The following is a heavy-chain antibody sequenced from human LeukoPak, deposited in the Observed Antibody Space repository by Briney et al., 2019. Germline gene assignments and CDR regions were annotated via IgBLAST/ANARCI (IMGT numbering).Heavy chain of an antibody. CDR1: GDSLNAYY. D-gene: IGHD2-21*02. CDR3: ARVVRGVVTSNWFDP. Sequence: SETLSLTCTVSGDSLNAYYWTWIRQTPGKELEWIGFVASSGTSNYNPSLKSRVSISIDTSKNQFSLALTSVTPADTAVYYCARVVRGVVTSNWFDPWGQGTLVSVSS. V-gene: IGHV4-59*01. CDR2: VASSGTS. J-gene: IGHJ5*02.